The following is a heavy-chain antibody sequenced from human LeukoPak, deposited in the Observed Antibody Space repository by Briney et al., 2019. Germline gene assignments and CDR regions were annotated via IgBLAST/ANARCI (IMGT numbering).Heavy chain of an antibody. V-gene: IGHV3-23*01. J-gene: IGHJ3*01. CDR3: AKDSSVLPNALDL. CDR2: ISYSGASP. D-gene: IGHD4/OR15-4a*01. Sequence: GGSLRLSRAASGFSFDRYAMTWVRQTPGKGLEWVSAISYSGASPYYGDSVKGRFTISRDNSKNTVYLQMNSLRDEDTALYYCAKDSSVLPNALDLWGQGTVVTVSS. CDR1: GFSFDRYA.